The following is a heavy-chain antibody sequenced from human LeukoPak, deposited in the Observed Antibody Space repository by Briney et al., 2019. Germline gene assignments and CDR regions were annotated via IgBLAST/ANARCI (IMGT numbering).Heavy chain of an antibody. V-gene: IGHV4-59*06. D-gene: IGHD3-10*01. J-gene: IGHJ3*02. CDR1: GGSISSYY. Sequence: PSETLSLTCTVSGGSISSYYWSWIRQHPGKGLEWIGYIYYSGSTYYNPSLKSRVTISVDTSKNQFSLKLSSVTAADTAVYYCARAAWFGELLAAFDIWGQGTMVTVSS. CDR3: ARAAWFGELLAAFDI. CDR2: IYYSGST.